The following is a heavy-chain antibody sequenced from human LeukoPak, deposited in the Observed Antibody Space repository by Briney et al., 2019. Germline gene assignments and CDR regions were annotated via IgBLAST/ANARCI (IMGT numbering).Heavy chain of an antibody. CDR2: IYTSGST. D-gene: IGHD7-27*01. CDR3: ARDREAIANWGYDWFDP. J-gene: IGHJ5*02. V-gene: IGHV4-4*07. Sequence: SETLSLTCTVSGGSISSYYWSWIRQPAGKGLEWIGRIYTSGSTNYNPSLKSRVTMSVDTSKNQFSLKLSSVTAADTAVYYCARDREAIANWGYDWFDPWGQGTLVTVSS. CDR1: GGSISSYY.